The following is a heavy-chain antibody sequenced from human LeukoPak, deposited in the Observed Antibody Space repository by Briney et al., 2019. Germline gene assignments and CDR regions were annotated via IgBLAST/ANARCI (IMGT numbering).Heavy chain of an antibody. V-gene: IGHV3-53*01. CDR2: IYGGGST. CDR3: AKVGVGWVAFEY. Sequence: PGGSLRLSCAASGFTVSNNYMSWVRQAPGKGLEWVSVIYGGGSTYYADSVKGRFTISRDNSKNALFLQMNSLRAEDTAVYYCAKVGVGWVAFEYWGQGTLVTVSS. D-gene: IGHD3-16*01. J-gene: IGHJ4*02. CDR1: GFTVSNNY.